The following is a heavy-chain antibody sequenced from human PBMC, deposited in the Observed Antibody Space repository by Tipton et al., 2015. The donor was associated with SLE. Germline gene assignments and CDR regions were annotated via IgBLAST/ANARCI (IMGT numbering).Heavy chain of an antibody. CDR2: ITHRGST. V-gene: IGHV4-34*01. Sequence: TLSLTCAVYGGSFSAYYWSWIRQFPGKGLEWIGKITHRGSTNYNPSLSSRVTILADSSKNQVSLKLTSVADADTAVYYCARQLTVDGSLDIWGQGTLVTVSS. D-gene: IGHD1-26*01. CDR1: GGSFSAYY. CDR3: ARQLTVDGSLDI. J-gene: IGHJ4*02.